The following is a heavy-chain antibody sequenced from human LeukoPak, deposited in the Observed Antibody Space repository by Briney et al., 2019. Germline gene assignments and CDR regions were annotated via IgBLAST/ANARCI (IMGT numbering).Heavy chain of an antibody. CDR1: GGSISSNNW. V-gene: IGHV4-4*03. CDR2: IYHSGSP. J-gene: IGHJ6*02. CDR3: AREASPSGMDV. Sequence: KAPETLSLTCAVSGGSISSNNWWGWVRQPPGKGLEWIGEIYHSGSPNYNPSLKSRVTISVDKSRNHFSLNLSSVTAADTAVYYCAREASPSGMDVWGQGTTVTVSS.